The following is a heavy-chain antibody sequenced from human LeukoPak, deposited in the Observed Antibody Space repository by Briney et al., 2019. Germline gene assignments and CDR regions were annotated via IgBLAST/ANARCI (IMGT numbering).Heavy chain of an antibody. D-gene: IGHD3-3*01. Sequence: ASVKVSCKASGYTFTSYGISWVRQAPGQGLEWMGWISAYDGNTNYAQKLQGRVTMTTDTSTSTAYMELRSLRSDDTAVYYCARVREGPYYDFWSGYMNWFDPWGQGTLVTVSS. J-gene: IGHJ5*02. CDR3: ARVREGPYYDFWSGYMNWFDP. CDR2: ISAYDGNT. V-gene: IGHV1-18*01. CDR1: GYTFTSYG.